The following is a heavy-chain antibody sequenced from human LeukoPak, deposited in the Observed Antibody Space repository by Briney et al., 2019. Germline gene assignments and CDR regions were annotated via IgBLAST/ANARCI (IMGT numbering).Heavy chain of an antibody. V-gene: IGHV3-9*01. CDR2: ISWNSGNI. J-gene: IGHJ5*02. D-gene: IGHD1-20*01. CDR1: GFSFDDYA. Sequence: PGRSLRLSCTASGFSFDDYAMHWVRQAPGKGLEWVSGISWNSGNIDYADSVKGRFTISRDNAKNSLYLQMTGLRAEDTAVYYCARGRGGDNSNWFDPWGPGTLVTVSS. CDR3: ARGRGGDNSNWFDP.